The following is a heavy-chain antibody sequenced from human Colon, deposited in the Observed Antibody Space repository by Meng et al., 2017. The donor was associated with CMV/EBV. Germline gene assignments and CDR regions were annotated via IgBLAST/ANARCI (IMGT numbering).Heavy chain of an antibody. J-gene: IGHJ4*02. CDR2: IYYTGSV. Sequence: SETLSLTCNVSGGSISTYYWTWIRQSPGKGLEWIGNIYYTGSVKYNPSLKSRLTISVDTAKNQFSLKLSSVTAADTAIYFCARAGPSIAMYYFDYWGPGTLVTVSS. V-gene: IGHV4-59*13. D-gene: IGHD3-16*01. CDR3: ARAGPSIAMYYFDY. CDR1: GGSISTYY.